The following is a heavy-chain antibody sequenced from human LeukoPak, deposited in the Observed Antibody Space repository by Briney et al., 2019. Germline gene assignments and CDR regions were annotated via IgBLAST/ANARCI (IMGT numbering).Heavy chain of an antibody. J-gene: IGHJ4*02. CDR3: AKDSYISGWGYYLEY. D-gene: IGHD6-19*01. CDR2: LRYDGSSK. Sequence: GGSLRLSCAASGSTISTCGMHWVRKAPRQGQGWVAFLRYDGSSKFYADSVKGRFSISRDNSKSTLYLQMNSLREEDTAIYYCAKDSYISGWGYYLEYWGQGTLVTVSS. CDR1: GSTISTCG. V-gene: IGHV3-30*02.